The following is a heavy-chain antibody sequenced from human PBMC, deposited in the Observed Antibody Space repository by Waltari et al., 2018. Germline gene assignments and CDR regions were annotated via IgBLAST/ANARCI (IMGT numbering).Heavy chain of an antibody. CDR3: ARRYSFWSGYYTGIYYYGMDV. V-gene: IGHV4-34*01. CDR1: GGSFSGYY. CDR2: INHRGSA. Sequence: QVQLQQWGAGLLKPSETLSLTCAVYGGSFSGYYWSWIRPPPGKGLEWIGEINHRGSANNNPSLKGRVTMSVDTSNNQFSLKLSSVTASDTAVYYCARRYSFWSGYYTGIYYYGMDVWGQGTTVTVSS. J-gene: IGHJ6*02. D-gene: IGHD3-3*01.